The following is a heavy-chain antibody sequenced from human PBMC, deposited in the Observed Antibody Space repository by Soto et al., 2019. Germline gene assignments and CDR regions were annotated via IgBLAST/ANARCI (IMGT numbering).Heavy chain of an antibody. Sequence: PSETLSLTCAVSGGSLSSSSWWSWVRQPPGKTLAWLGEIFYSGSPKYNPSLNSRVTISADQSKNDFSLRLSSVTAADTAVYYCVHHGGVPYYHDFWGQGMLVTVSS. CDR1: GGSLSSSSW. J-gene: IGHJ4*02. V-gene: IGHV4-4*02. CDR3: VHHGGVPYYHDF. D-gene: IGHD2-8*01. CDR2: IFYSGSP.